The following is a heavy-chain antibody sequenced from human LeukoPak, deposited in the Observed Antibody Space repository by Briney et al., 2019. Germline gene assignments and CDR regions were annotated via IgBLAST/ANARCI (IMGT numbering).Heavy chain of an antibody. D-gene: IGHD3-22*01. CDR1: GYTFTGYY. CDR3: ARGGDYYDSSGYGPYDAFDI. Sequence: GASVKVSCKASGYTFTGYYMHWVRQAPGQGLEWMGWINPNSGGTNYAQKFLGRVTMTRDTSISTAYMELSRLRSDDTAVYYCARGGDYYDSSGYGPYDAFDIWGQGTMVTVSS. CDR2: INPNSGGT. J-gene: IGHJ3*02. V-gene: IGHV1-2*02.